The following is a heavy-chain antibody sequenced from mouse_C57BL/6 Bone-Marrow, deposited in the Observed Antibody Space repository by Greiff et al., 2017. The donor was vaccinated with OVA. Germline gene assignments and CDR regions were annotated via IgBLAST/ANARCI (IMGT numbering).Heavy chain of an antibody. D-gene: IGHD1-1*01. CDR2: IDPNSGGT. J-gene: IGHJ2*01. V-gene: IGHV1-72*01. CDR3: ARFYYYGSKGFDY. Sequence: VQLQQSGAELMKPGASVKLSCKATGYTFTGYWIEWVKQRPGHGLEWIGRIDPNSGGTKYNEKFKSKATLTVDKPSSTAYMQLSSLTSEDSAVYYCARFYYYGSKGFDYWGQGTTLTVSS. CDR1: GYTFTGYW.